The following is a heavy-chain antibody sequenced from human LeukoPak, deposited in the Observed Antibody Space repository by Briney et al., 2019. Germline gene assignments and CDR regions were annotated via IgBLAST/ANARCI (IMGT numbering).Heavy chain of an antibody. J-gene: IGHJ6*02. CDR1: GYTFTSYG. D-gene: IGHD6-25*01. V-gene: IGHV1-18*01. Sequence: ASVKVSCKASGYTFTSYGISWVRQAPGQGLEWMGWISAYNGNTNYAQKLQGRVTMTTDTSTSTAYMELRSLRSDDTAVYYCARDPPFSGYDYYYYYGMDVWGQGTTVTVSS. CDR2: ISAYNGNT. CDR3: ARDPPFSGYDYYYYYGMDV.